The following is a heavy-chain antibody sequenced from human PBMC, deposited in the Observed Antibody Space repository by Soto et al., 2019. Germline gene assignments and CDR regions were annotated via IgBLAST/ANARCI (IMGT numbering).Heavy chain of an antibody. CDR2: IYYSGST. J-gene: IGHJ5*02. Sequence: SETLSLTCTVSGDISSDSYSWSWIRQPPGKGLEWIGYIYYSGSTNYNPSLKSRVTISVDTSKNQFSLKLSSVTAADTAVYYCARDRACSSTSCYAGVSRFDPWGQGTLVTVSS. D-gene: IGHD2-2*01. CDR3: ARDRACSSTSCYAGVSRFDP. CDR1: GDISSDSYS. V-gene: IGHV4-61*01.